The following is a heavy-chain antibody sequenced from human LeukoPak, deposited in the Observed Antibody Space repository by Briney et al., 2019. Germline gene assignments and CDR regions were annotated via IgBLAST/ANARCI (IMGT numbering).Heavy chain of an antibody. D-gene: IGHD3-16*01. CDR2: ISSSSSTI. Sequence: GGSLRLSCAASGFTFSSYSMNWVRQAPGKGLEWVSYISSSSSTIYYADSVRGRFTISRDNAKNSLYLQMNSLRAEDTAVYYCARALGYWGQGTLVTVSS. J-gene: IGHJ4*02. CDR3: ARALGY. CDR1: GFTFSSYS. V-gene: IGHV3-48*01.